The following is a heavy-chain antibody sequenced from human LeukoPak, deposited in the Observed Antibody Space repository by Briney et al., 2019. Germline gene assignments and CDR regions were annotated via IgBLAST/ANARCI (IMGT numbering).Heavy chain of an antibody. Sequence: GGSLRLSCAASGFTFSSCSMSWLRQAPGRGLEWVSLIGRDSSYMWYADSVEGRFTISRDDAKNSLYLQMNSLRADDTAVYYCARDSSGWSRDYWGQGTPVTVSS. J-gene: IGHJ4*02. CDR2: IGRDSSYM. CDR1: GFTFSSCS. D-gene: IGHD6-19*01. V-gene: IGHV3-21*01. CDR3: ARDSSGWSRDY.